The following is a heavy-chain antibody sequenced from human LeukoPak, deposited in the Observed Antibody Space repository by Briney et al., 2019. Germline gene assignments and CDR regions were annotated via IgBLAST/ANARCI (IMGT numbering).Heavy chain of an antibody. CDR1: GGSLGNYF. D-gene: IGHD3-16*01. J-gene: IGHJ4*02. Sequence: PSETLSLTCTVYGGSLGNYFWSWIRQPPGKGLEWIGEIKPGGITNHNPSLKSRVTISLDTSKNQLSQQLISATAADTAVYYCGRGFWGVVGDYGAQGTRVTVP. V-gene: IGHV4-34*01. CDR2: IKPGGIT. CDR3: GRGFWGVVGDY.